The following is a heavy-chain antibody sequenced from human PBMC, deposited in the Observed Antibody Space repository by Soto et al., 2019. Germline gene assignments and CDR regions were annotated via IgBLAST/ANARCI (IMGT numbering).Heavy chain of an antibody. Sequence: GSSLRLSCEASGFTFTNYWMHWVRQATGKGLVWVSRINSDESNTRYADSVQRRFTISRDNANNTLFLQTTSLKVADTAVYFCGRRRNRPNCYGMDVWGQGTTVTVSS. J-gene: IGHJ6*02. CDR2: INSDESNT. CDR3: GRRRNRPNCYGMDV. CDR1: GFTFTNYW. V-gene: IGHV3-74*01. D-gene: IGHD6-6*01.